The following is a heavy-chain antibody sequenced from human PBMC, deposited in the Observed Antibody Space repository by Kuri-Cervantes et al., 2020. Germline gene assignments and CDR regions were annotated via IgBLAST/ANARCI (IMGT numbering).Heavy chain of an antibody. CDR1: GFTFSSYA. CDR3: ARGRITMVRGVILMDYFDY. J-gene: IGHJ4*02. D-gene: IGHD3-10*01. V-gene: IGHV3-30-3*01. Sequence: GGSLRLSCAASGFTFSSYATHWVRQAPGKGLEWVAVISYDGSNKYYADSVKGRFTISRDNSKNTLYLQMNSLRAEDTAVYYCARGRITMVRGVILMDYFDYWGQGTLVTVSS. CDR2: ISYDGSNK.